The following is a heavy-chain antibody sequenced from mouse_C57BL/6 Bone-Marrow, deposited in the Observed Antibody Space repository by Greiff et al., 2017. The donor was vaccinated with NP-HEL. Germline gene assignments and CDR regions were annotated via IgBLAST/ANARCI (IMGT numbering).Heavy chain of an antibody. Sequence: VKLVESGPGLVAPSQSLSITCTVSGFSLTSYGVHWVRQPPGKGLEWLVVIWSDGSTTYNSALKSRLSISKDNSKSQVFLKMNSLQTDDTAMYYCARDGYYVGDYAMDYWGQGTSVTVSS. CDR3: ARDGYYVGDYAMDY. CDR1: GFSLTSYG. CDR2: IWSDGST. D-gene: IGHD2-3*01. J-gene: IGHJ4*01. V-gene: IGHV2-6*03.